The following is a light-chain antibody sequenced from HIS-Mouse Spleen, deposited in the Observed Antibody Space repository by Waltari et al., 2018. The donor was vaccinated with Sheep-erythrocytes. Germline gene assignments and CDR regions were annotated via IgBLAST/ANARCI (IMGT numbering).Light chain of an antibody. CDR3: CSYAGSYTFVV. V-gene: IGLV2-11*01. CDR2: DGS. Sequence: QSALTQPRSVPGSPGQSVTISCTGTSSDVGGYNYVSWYQQHPGKAPKLMIYDGSKRPSGVPDRFSGSKSGNTASLTISGLQAEDEADYYCCSYAGSYTFVVFGGGTKLTVL. J-gene: IGLJ2*01. CDR1: SSDVGGYNY.